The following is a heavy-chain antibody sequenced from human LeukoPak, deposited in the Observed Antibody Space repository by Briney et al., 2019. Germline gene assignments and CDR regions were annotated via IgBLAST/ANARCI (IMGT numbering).Heavy chain of an antibody. CDR1: GGSISSGGYY. Sequence: SQTLSLTCTVSGGSISSGGYYWSWIRQPPGKGLEWIGYIYYSGSTNYNPSLKSRVTISEDTSKNQFSLKLSSVTAADTAVYYCATTYYYGSGSYSLVYWGQGTLVTVSS. J-gene: IGHJ4*02. CDR3: ATTYYYGSGSYSLVY. CDR2: IYYSGST. D-gene: IGHD3-10*01. V-gene: IGHV4-61*08.